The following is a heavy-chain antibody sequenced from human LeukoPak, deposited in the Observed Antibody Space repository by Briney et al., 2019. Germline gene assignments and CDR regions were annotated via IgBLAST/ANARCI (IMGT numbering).Heavy chain of an antibody. J-gene: IGHJ4*02. V-gene: IGHV1-18*01. CDR2: IRVYNGNT. CDR3: AMIVWFGSAANY. Sequence: GASVKVSCKASGYTFTSYGINWVRQAPGQGLEWMGWIRVYNGNTIYAQKLQGRVTMTTDTSTSTAYMELRSLRSDDTAVYYCAMIVWFGSAANYWGQGTLVTVSS. CDR1: GYTFTSYG. D-gene: IGHD3-10*01.